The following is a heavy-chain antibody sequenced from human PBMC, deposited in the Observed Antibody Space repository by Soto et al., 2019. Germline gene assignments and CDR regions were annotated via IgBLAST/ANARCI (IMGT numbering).Heavy chain of an antibody. CDR3: ARAGGTTVTGLWHFDS. D-gene: IGHD4-17*01. Sequence: QVQLEESGGGVVQPGRSLRLSCEASGFTFNTYSMHWVRQPPGKGLEWLAAIWYDGTKKYYADSVKGRFIISRDNSTKTLYLEMNSLRAEDTAVYYCARAGGTTVTGLWHFDSWGQGTLVTVSS. J-gene: IGHJ4*02. CDR1: GFTFNTYS. CDR2: IWYDGTKK. V-gene: IGHV3-33*01.